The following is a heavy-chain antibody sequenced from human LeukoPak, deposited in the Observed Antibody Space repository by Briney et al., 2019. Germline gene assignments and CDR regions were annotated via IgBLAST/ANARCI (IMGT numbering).Heavy chain of an antibody. CDR1: GGSFSGYY. D-gene: IGHD1-26*01. V-gene: IGHV4-34*01. CDR3: ARGTSGSYLRGNYFDY. Sequence: SETLSHTCAVYGGSFSGYYWGWIRQPPGKGLEWIGTFYHSGSTYYNPSLKSRVTVSVDTSKNQFSLKLSSVTAADTAVYYCARGTSGSYLRGNYFDYWGQGTLVTVSS. CDR2: FYHSGST. J-gene: IGHJ4*02.